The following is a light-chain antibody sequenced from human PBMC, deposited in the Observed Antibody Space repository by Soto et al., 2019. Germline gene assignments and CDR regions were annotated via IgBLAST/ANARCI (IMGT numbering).Light chain of an antibody. V-gene: IGKV1-39*01. CDR2: DAS. J-gene: IGKJ1*01. CDR3: QQSYSSPRT. Sequence: DIQMTQTPSSLSASVGDRVTITCRASQSISTYLNWYQQKPGKAPKLLIYDASSLQSGVPSRFSGTGSGTDFTLTISSLQPEDFVTYYCQQSYSSPRTFGQGTKV. CDR1: QSISTY.